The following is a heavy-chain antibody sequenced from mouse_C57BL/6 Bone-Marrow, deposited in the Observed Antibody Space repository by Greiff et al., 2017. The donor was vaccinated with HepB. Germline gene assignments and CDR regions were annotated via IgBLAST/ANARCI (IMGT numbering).Heavy chain of an antibody. CDR1: GFSLTSYA. CDR2: IWTGGGT. CDR3: ARNLDSSGWNYFDY. J-gene: IGHJ2*01. V-gene: IGHV2-9-1*01. D-gene: IGHD3-2*02. Sequence: VKLQESGPGLVAPSQSLSITCTVSGFSLTSYAISWVRQPPGKGLEWLGVIWTGGGTNYNSALKSRLSISKDNSKSQVFLKMNSLQTDDTARYYCARNLDSSGWNYFDYWGQGTTLTVSS.